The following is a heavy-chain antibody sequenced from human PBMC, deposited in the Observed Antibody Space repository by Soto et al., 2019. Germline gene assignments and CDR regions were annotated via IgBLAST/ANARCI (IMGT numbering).Heavy chain of an antibody. Sequence: PGGSLRLSCAASGFTFSSYEMNWVRQAPGKGLEWVSYISSSGSTIYYADSVKGRFTISRDNAKNSLYLQMNSLRAEDTAVYYCARDDMGTTLDYWGQGTLVTVSS. CDR2: ISSSGSTI. V-gene: IGHV3-48*03. J-gene: IGHJ4*02. CDR1: GFTFSSYE. D-gene: IGHD1-7*01. CDR3: ARDDMGTTLDY.